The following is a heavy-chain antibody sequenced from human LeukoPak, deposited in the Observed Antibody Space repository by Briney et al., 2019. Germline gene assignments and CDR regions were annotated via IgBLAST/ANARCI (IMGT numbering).Heavy chain of an antibody. Sequence: PSESLSLTCTVSGGSINSYYWSWIRQPPGKGLEWIGYIYYSGSTYYNPSLKSRVTISVDTSKNQFSLKLSSVTAADTAVYYCAKGAGPPWFDPWGQGTLVTVSS. CDR3: AKGAGPPWFDP. CDR2: IYYSGST. J-gene: IGHJ5*02. D-gene: IGHD6-19*01. V-gene: IGHV4-59*08. CDR1: GGSINSYY.